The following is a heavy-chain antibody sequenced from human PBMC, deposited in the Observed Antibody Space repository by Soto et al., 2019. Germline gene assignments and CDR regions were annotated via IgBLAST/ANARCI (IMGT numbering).Heavy chain of an antibody. J-gene: IGHJ3*02. V-gene: IGHV3-30-3*01. CDR3: ARDRSARDALDI. CDR2: ISYHGGNE. Sequence: GGSLRLSCAASGFSFSNYAMHWVRQAPGKGLEWVAVISYHGGNEYYADSVKGRFTISRDNSKKTVYLQMNSLRGEDTAVYYCARDRSARDALDIWGQGTMVTVSS. D-gene: IGHD2-15*01. CDR1: GFSFSNYA.